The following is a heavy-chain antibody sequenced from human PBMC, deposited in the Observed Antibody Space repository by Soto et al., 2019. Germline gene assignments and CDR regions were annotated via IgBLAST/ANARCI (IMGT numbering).Heavy chain of an antibody. CDR2: IRDKTKSYTT. CDR3: GRGNYGGSGRPFDY. D-gene: IGHD2-15*01. V-gene: IGHV3-72*01. J-gene: IGHJ4*02. CDR1: GFTFSDHY. Sequence: EVQLVESGGGLVQPGGSLRLVCAASGFTFSDHYIDWDRQAPGKGLEWVGRIRDKTKSYTTDYAASVKGRFIISRDDSKKSVYLQMNSLRIEDTAVYYCGRGNYGGSGRPFDYWGQGTLVTVSS.